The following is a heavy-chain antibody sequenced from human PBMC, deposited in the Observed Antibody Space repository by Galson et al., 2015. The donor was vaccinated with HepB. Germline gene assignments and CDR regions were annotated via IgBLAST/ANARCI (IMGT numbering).Heavy chain of an antibody. V-gene: IGHV3-23*01. J-gene: IGHJ3*02. CDR1: GLTFSTYA. CDR2: ISGSGGSI. Sequence: SLRLSCAASGLTFSTYAMSWVRQAPGKGLEWLSTISGSGGSIYYADSVKGRFAISRYNSKSTLYLQMNGLRAEDTAVYFCAKFFSGTYSLDAFDIWGHGTLVTASS. CDR3: AKFFSGTYSLDAFDI. D-gene: IGHD1-26*01.